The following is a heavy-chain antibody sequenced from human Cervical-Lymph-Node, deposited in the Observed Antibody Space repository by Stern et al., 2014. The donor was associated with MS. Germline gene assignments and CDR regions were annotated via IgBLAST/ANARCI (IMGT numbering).Heavy chain of an antibody. J-gene: IGHJ4*02. Sequence: MQLVESGAEVKKPGASVKVSCKASGYTFTSYAMHWVRQAPGKRLEWMGWINAGNGNTKYSQKFQGRVTITRDTSASTAYMELSSLRSEDTAVYYCARVQDYGDYEDYWGQGTLVTVSS. CDR1: GYTFTSYA. CDR2: INAGNGNT. D-gene: IGHD4-17*01. CDR3: ARVQDYGDYEDY. V-gene: IGHV1-3*01.